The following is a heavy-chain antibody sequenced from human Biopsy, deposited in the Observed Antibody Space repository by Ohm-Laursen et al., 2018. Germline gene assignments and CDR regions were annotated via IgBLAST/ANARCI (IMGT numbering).Heavy chain of an antibody. V-gene: IGHV3-21*04. D-gene: IGHD2-2*02. CDR3: AKARLGSSNSCYNY. Sequence: GSLRLSCSASGLTFSRYSMHWVRQAPGKGLEWVSSISSSSNFIYYGDSVKGRFTISRDNSKNALYLEMNSLRAEDTAIYYCAKARLGSSNSCYNYWGQGTPVIVSS. CDR2: ISSSSNFI. CDR1: GLTFSRYS. J-gene: IGHJ4*02.